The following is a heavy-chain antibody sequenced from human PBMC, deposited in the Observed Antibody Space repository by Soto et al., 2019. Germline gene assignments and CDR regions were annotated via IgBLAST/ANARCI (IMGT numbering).Heavy chain of an antibody. CDR3: ARLIAAAGSNYYYYYGMDV. J-gene: IGHJ6*02. CDR2: IYYSGST. CDR1: GGSISSYY. Sequence: SETLSLTCTVSGGSISSYYWSWIRQPPGKGLAWIGYIYYSGSTNYNPSLKSRVTISVDTSKNQFSLKLSSVTAADTAVYYCARLIAAAGSNYYYYYGMDVWGQGTTVTVSS. D-gene: IGHD6-13*01. V-gene: IGHV4-59*01.